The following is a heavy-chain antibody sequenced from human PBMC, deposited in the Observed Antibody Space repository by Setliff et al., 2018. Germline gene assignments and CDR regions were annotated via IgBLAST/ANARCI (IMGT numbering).Heavy chain of an antibody. Sequence: SETLSLTCSVSGDFMSSHLYFWSWIRQPAGKGLEWIGDIYIRGVINYNPSLKSRTTISIDTSKAQFSLILSSVTAADTAMYFCARGRVDSGSYNDLGYFDDWGKGTLVTVSS. CDR1: GDFMSSHLYF. CDR2: IYIRGVI. J-gene: IGHJ4*02. CDR3: ARGRVDSGSYNDLGYFDD. V-gene: IGHV4-61*09. D-gene: IGHD1-26*01.